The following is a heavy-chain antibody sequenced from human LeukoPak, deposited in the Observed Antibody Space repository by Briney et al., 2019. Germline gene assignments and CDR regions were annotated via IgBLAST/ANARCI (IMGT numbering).Heavy chain of an antibody. CDR1: GFTFNNYW. V-gene: IGHV3-48*02. J-gene: IGHJ4*02. CDR3: ARGGRYVDY. Sequence: GGSLRLSCAASGFTFNNYWMHWVRQAPGKGLERVSYISSSSSTIYYADSVKGRFTISRDNGKNSLYLQMNSLRDEDTAVYYCARGGRYVDYWGQGTLVTVSP. CDR2: ISSSSSTI.